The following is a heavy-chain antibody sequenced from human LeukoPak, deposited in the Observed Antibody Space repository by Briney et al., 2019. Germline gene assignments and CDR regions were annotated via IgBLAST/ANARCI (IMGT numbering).Heavy chain of an antibody. CDR2: ISGYNGNA. V-gene: IGHV1-18*01. D-gene: IGHD2-15*01. J-gene: IGHJ4*02. CDR3: ARENFPTIRGYCTGGSCALDF. Sequence: ASVKVSCKASGYTFSSYGISWVRQAPGQGLEWMGWISGYNGNANYAQKLQGRVTVTTDTSTSTAYMELRSLRSDDTAVYYCARENFPTIRGYCTGGSCALDFWGQGTLVTVSS. CDR1: GYTFSSYG.